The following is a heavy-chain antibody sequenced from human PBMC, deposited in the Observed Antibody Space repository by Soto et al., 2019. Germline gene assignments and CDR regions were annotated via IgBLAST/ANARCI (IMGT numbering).Heavy chain of an antibody. D-gene: IGHD6-13*01. CDR1: GGSISSYY. Sequence: SETLSLTFTDSGGSISSYYWSWIRQPAGKGLEWIGRIYTSRSTNYNPSLKSRVTMSVDTSKNQFSLKLSSVTAADTAVYYCARDIGAAAATIFDYWGQGTLVTVSS. CDR2: IYTSRST. J-gene: IGHJ4*02. V-gene: IGHV4-4*07. CDR3: ARDIGAAAATIFDY.